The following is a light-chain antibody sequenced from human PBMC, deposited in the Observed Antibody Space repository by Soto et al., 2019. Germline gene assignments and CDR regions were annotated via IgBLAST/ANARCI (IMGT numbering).Light chain of an antibody. CDR1: QSISSF. V-gene: IGKV1-39*01. CDR2: AAS. CDR3: QQSYSIWWT. J-gene: IGKJ1*01. Sequence: DIQMTQSPSSLSTSVGERVTISCRASQSISSFLNWFQQKPGKAPKLLIYAASSLQSGVPSRFSGSGSGTNFTLTIDSLQPEDFATYYCQQSYSIWWTFGQGTKVDI.